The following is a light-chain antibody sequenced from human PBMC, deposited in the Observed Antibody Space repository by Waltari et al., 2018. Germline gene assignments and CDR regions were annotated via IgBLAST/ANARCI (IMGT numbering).Light chain of an antibody. J-gene: IGLJ3*02. Sequence: QSALTQPRSVSGSLGQSVTIPCTGTSTDVGGSNYVSWYQQRPGEAPHLIIYDVTQRPSGVPYRFSGSKSGNAASLTISGLQGEDEADYYCCSYADRFTVILFGAGTKLTVL. CDR1: STDVGGSNY. CDR3: CSYADRFTVIL. CDR2: DVT. V-gene: IGLV2-11*01.